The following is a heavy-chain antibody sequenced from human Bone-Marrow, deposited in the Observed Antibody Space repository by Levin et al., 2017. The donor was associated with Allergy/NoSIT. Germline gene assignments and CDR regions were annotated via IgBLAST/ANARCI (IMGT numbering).Heavy chain of an antibody. Sequence: GESLKISCAASGFTVSSNYMSWVRQAPGKGLEWVSVIYSGGSTYYADSVKGRFTISRDNSKNTLYLQMNSLRAEDTAVYYCARGLGYCSSTSCYAVFYYYYYGMDVWGQGTTVTVSS. V-gene: IGHV3-53*01. D-gene: IGHD2-2*01. J-gene: IGHJ6*02. CDR2: IYSGGST. CDR1: GFTVSSNY. CDR3: ARGLGYCSSTSCYAVFYYYYYGMDV.